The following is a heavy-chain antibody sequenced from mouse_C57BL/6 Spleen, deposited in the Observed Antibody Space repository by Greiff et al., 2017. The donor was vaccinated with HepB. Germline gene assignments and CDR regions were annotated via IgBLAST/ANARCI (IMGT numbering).Heavy chain of an antibody. Sequence: EVQLQQSGAELVRPGASVKLSCTASGFNIKDYYMHWVKQRPEQGLEWIGRIDPEDGDTEYAPKFQGKATRTADTSSNTAYLQISSLTSEDTAVYYCTTVIYPAWFAYWGQGTLVTVSA. CDR3: TTVIYPAWFAY. CDR2: IDPEDGDT. D-gene: IGHD2-3*01. V-gene: IGHV14-1*01. CDR1: GFNIKDYY. J-gene: IGHJ3*01.